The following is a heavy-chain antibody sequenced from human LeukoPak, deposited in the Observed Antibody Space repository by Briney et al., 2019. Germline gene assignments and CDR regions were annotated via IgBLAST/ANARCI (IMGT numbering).Heavy chain of an antibody. CDR3: ARDGGSGILD. CDR2: ISSNGSPI. J-gene: IGHJ4*02. CDR1: AFTFRSYE. Sequence: GGSLRLSCAASAFTFRSYEMNWVPQAPGKGLEGLSYISSNGSPIFYADPVKGRFTISRDNAKNSLSLLMNSLRAEDTAVYYCARDGGSGILDWGQGTLVTVSS. D-gene: IGHD3-10*01. V-gene: IGHV3-48*03.